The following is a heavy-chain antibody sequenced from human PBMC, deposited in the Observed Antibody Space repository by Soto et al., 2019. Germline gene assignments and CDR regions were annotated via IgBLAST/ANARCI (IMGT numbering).Heavy chain of an antibody. Sequence: QVQLVQSGAEVKKPGSSVKVSCKASGGTFSSYAISWVRQAPGQGLEWLGGIIPIFGTANSAQKFQGRVTITAEEPNRTAYMELSSLRSEDTGGYYCAGGRIEARFAYWGQVTGVTFSS. V-gene: IGHV1-69*01. J-gene: IGHJ4*02. D-gene: IGHD6-6*01. CDR2: IIPIFGTA. CDR3: AGGRIEARFAY. CDR1: GGTFSSYA.